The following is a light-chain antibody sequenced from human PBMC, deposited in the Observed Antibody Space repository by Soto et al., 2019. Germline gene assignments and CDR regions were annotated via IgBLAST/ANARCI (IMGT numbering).Light chain of an antibody. J-gene: IGLJ1*01. V-gene: IGLV2-14*02. Sequence: QSALTQPASVSGSPGQSITIPCTGTSSDVGSYNLVSWYQQHPGKAPKLIIYEVSERPSGVSHRFSGSKSGSTASLTISGLQAEDEADYYCSSYTSSSTLYVFGTGTKVTVL. CDR2: EVS. CDR1: SSDVGSYNL. CDR3: SSYTSSSTLYV.